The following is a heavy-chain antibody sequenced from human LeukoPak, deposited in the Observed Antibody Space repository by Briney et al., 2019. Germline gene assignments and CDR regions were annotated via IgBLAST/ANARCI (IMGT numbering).Heavy chain of an antibody. CDR2: VSGSGGST. CDR3: AKILTAGGIDY. Sequence: GGSLRLSCAASGFTFTNYGMSWVRQAPGKGLEWVSSVSGSGGSTYYADSVKGRFTISRDNSKNTLSLQMSSLRVEDTAVYYCAKILTAGGIDYWGQGTLVTVSS. CDR1: GFTFTNYG. J-gene: IGHJ4*02. D-gene: IGHD6-13*01. V-gene: IGHV3-23*01.